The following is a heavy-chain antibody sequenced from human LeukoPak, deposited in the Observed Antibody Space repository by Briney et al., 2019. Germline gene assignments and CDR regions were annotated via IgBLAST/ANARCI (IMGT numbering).Heavy chain of an antibody. V-gene: IGHV3-15*01. J-gene: IGHJ4*02. Sequence: GGSLRLSCAASGFTFSNAWMSWVRQAPGKGLECVGRIKSKTDGGTTDYAAHVKGRFTISRDDSKNTLYLQMNSLKTEDTAVYYCTSEYYYGSGSYYNVDYWGQGTLVTVSS. CDR1: GFTFSNAW. CDR2: IKSKTDGGTT. D-gene: IGHD3-10*01. CDR3: TSEYYYGSGSYYNVDY.